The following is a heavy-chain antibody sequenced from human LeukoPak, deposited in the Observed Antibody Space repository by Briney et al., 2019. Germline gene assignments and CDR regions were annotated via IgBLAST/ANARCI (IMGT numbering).Heavy chain of an antibody. Sequence: GGSLRLSCAASGFTFSSYWMTWVRQAPGKGLEWVANIQQDGSEKYYVDSVKRRFAISRDNAKNSFYLQMNSLRAEDTAVYYCARARGMDVWGQGTTVTVSS. CDR2: IQQDGSEK. J-gene: IGHJ6*02. CDR1: GFTFSSYW. V-gene: IGHV3-7*04. CDR3: ARARGMDV.